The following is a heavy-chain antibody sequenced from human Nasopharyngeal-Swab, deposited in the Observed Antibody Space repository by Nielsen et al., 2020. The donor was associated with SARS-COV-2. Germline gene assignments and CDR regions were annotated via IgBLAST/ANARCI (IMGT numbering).Heavy chain of an antibody. CDR3: ARSRGGTAHLTYWYFDL. CDR1: GFPFSNYF. D-gene: IGHD1-1*01. Sequence: GESLKISCTASGFPFSNYFMNWVRQAPGKGLEWVSSISSSSSYTYYGDSMKGRFTISRDNARNALHLQLNSLRVEDTAVYYCARSRGGTAHLTYWYFDLWGRGTLVTVSS. J-gene: IGHJ2*01. V-gene: IGHV3-21*01. CDR2: ISSSSSYT.